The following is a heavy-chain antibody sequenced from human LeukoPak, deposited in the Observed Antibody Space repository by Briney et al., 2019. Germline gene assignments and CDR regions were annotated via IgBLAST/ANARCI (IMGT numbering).Heavy chain of an antibody. CDR3: ARQGRNSSGWQDYL. D-gene: IGHD6-25*01. CDR1: GGSISSYY. Sequence: SETLSLICTVSGGSISSYYWSWIRQPPGKGLEWIANIYHTGSTNYNPSLSSRVTISIDTAKNQFSLKLTSVNAADTAVYYCARQGRNSSGWQDYLWGQGTLVTVSS. V-gene: IGHV4-59*01. CDR2: IYHTGST. J-gene: IGHJ4*02.